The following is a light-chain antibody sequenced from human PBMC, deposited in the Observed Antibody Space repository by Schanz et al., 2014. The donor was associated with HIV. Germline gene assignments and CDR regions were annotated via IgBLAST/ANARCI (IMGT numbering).Light chain of an antibody. Sequence: QSALTQPASVSGSPGQSLTISCTGTSSDVGGYNHLSWFQQHPGKAPKLIIYEVTKRPSGVSNRFSGSKFGNMASLTISGLQAEDEADYYCSSYAGSNNLVFGGGTKLTVL. CDR1: SSDVGGYNH. CDR2: EVT. J-gene: IGLJ2*01. CDR3: SSYAGSNNLV. V-gene: IGLV2-14*01.